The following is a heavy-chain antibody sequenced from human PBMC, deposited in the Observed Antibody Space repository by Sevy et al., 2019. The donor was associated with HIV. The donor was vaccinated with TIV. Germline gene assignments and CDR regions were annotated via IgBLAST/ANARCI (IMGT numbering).Heavy chain of an antibody. CDR2: IYSCGST. Sequence: SETLSLTCTVSGGSISSSSYYWGWIRQPPGKGLEWIGIIYSCGSTYYNPSLKSRVTIVVDTSKNQFSLKLRPVTAASPALYYCYRLRTSRGDTTGSYYFDYWGQGTLVTVSS. CDR3: YRLRTSRGDTTGSYYFDY. J-gene: IGHJ4*02. V-gene: IGHV4-39*01. CDR1: GGSISSSSYY. D-gene: IGHD1-1*01.